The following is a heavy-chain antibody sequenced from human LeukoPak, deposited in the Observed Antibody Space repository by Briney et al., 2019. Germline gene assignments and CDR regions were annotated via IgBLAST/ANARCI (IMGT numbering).Heavy chain of an antibody. CDR1: GFTFSSYA. V-gene: IGHV3-30-3*01. D-gene: IGHD3-3*01. CDR3: ARDQGITIFGVAPFDY. CDR2: ISYDGSNK. J-gene: IGHJ4*02. Sequence: GGSLRLSCAASGFTFSSYAMHWVRQAPGKGLEWVAVISYDGSNKYYADSVKGRFTISRDNSKNTLYLQMNSLRAEDTAVYYCARDQGITIFGVAPFDYWGQGTLVTVSS.